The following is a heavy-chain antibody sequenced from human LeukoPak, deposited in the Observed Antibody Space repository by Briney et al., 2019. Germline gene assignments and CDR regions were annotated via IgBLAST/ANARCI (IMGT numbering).Heavy chain of an antibody. CDR3: AKDSVRYSSGWPGMGDY. CDR2: IYSGGST. J-gene: IGHJ4*02. D-gene: IGHD6-19*01. CDR1: GFTVSSNY. V-gene: IGHV3-66*01. Sequence: GGSLRLSCAASGFTVSSNYMSWVRQAPGKGLEWVSVIYSGGSTYYADSVKGRFTISRDNSKNTLYLQMNSLRAEDTAVYYCAKDSVRYSSGWPGMGDYWGQGTLVTVSS.